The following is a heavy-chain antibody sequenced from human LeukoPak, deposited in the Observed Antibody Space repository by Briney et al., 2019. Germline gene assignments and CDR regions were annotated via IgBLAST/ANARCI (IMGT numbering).Heavy chain of an antibody. D-gene: IGHD6-19*01. J-gene: IGHJ3*02. V-gene: IGHV4-30-4*01. CDR1: GGSISSGDYY. CDR2: IYYSGST. CDR3: ARDAPYSSGWSRSDAFDI. Sequence: SQTLSLTCTVSGGSISSGDYYWSWIRQPPGKGLEWIGYIYYSGSTYYNPSLKSRVTISVDTSKNQFSLKLSSVTAADMAVYYCARDAPYSSGWSRSDAFDIWGQGTMVTVSS.